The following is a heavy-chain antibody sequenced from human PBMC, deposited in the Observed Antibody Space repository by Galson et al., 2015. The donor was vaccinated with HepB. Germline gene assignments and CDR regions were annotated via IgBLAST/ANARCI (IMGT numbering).Heavy chain of an antibody. CDR3: ARDQGYCSDGSCRNWFDP. Sequence: FLRLSCAASGFTFSSYWMHWVRQAPEKGLVWVSRINSDGSSTSYADSVEGRFTMSRDNAKNTLYLQMNSLRAEDTAVYYCARDQGYCSDGSCRNWFDPWGQGTLVTVSS. CDR2: INSDGSST. D-gene: IGHD2-15*01. V-gene: IGHV3-74*01. CDR1: GFTFSSYW. J-gene: IGHJ5*02.